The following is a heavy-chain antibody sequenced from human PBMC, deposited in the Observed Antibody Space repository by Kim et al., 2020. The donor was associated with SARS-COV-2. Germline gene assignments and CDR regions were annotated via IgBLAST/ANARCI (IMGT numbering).Heavy chain of an antibody. Sequence: ADSVKCRFTISRDNSKNTLYLQMNSLRAEDTAVYYCAKASDYGDYVPFDYWGQGTLVTVSS. V-gene: IGHV3-33*06. CDR3: AKASDYGDYVPFDY. J-gene: IGHJ4*02. D-gene: IGHD4-17*01.